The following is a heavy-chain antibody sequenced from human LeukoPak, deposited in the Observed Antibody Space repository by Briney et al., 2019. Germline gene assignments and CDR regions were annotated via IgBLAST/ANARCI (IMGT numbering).Heavy chain of an antibody. CDR1: GFTFSSYS. V-gene: IGHV3-21*01. D-gene: IGHD2-2*01. Sequence: GGSLRLSCAASGFTFSSYSMNWVLQAPGKGLEWVSSISSSSSYIYYADSVKGRFTISRDNAKNSLYLQMNSLRAEDTAVYYCARASGYCSSTSCYAGEYYYYYGMDVWGQGTTVTVSS. J-gene: IGHJ6*02. CDR3: ARASGYCSSTSCYAGEYYYYYGMDV. CDR2: ISSSSSYI.